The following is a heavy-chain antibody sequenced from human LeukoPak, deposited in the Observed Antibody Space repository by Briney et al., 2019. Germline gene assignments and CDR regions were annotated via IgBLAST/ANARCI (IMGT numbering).Heavy chain of an antibody. CDR3: ARDQFDSSGYFAFDI. CDR1: GGSISSGDYY. J-gene: IGHJ3*02. CDR2: IYYSGST. D-gene: IGHD3-22*01. V-gene: IGHV4-30-4*01. Sequence: SKTLSLTCTVSGGSISSGDYYWSWIRQPPGKGLEWIGYIYYSGSTYYNPSLKSRVTISVDTSKNQFSLKLSSVTAADTAVYYCARDQFDSSGYFAFDIWGQGTMVTVSS.